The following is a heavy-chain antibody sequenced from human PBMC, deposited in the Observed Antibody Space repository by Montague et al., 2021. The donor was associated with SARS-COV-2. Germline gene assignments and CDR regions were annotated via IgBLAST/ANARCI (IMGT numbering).Heavy chain of an antibody. D-gene: IGHD6-13*01. CDR3: ARGRLVGDSSSWYYFDY. J-gene: IGHJ4*02. CDR1: GGSINTNNW. V-gene: IGHV4-4*02. Sequence: GTLSLTCAVSGGSINTNNWWTWVRQPPGEGLEWIGQIFHSGITNYNPSLESRVTISVDKSKNQFSLRLSSVTAADTAVYYCARGRLVGDSSSWYYFDYWGQGTLVAVSS. CDR2: IFHSGIT.